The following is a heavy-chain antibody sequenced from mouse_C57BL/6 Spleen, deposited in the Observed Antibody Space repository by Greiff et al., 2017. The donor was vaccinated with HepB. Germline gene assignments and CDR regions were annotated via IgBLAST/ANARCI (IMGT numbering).Heavy chain of an antibody. Sequence: VQLVESGAELVKPGASVKISCKASGYAFSSYWMNWVKQRPGKGLEWIGQIYPGDGDTNYNGKFKGKATLTADKSSSTAYMQLSSLTSEDSAVYFCARATTVVATDYFDYWGQGTTLTVSS. CDR3: ARATTVVATDYFDY. V-gene: IGHV1-80*01. CDR1: GYAFSSYW. J-gene: IGHJ2*01. CDR2: IYPGDGDT. D-gene: IGHD1-1*01.